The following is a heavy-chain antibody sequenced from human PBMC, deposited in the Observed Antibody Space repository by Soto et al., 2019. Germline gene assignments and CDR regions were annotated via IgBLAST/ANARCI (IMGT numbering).Heavy chain of an antibody. CDR3: ASRGYRYGYFDY. D-gene: IGHD5-18*01. V-gene: IGHV4-59*08. CDR2: VYYSGST. Sequence: PSETLSLTCTVSGGSITGYYWSWIRQPPGKGLEWLGYVYYSGSTNYNPSLKSRVTISVDTSKNQFSLKLSSVTAADTAVYYCASRGYRYGYFDYWGQGTLVTVSS. CDR1: GGSITGYY. J-gene: IGHJ4*02.